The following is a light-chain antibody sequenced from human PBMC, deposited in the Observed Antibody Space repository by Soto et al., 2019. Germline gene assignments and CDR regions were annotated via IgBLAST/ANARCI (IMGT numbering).Light chain of an antibody. CDR1: QSVSSN. Sequence: EIVMTQSPATLSVSPGERATLSCRASQSVSSNLAWYQQKPGQAPRLLIYGASTRATGIPARFSGSGSGTVFTLTFSSLQSEDFAVYYCQQYNNWPQTFGQGTKVEIK. CDR2: GAS. J-gene: IGKJ1*01. CDR3: QQYNNWPQT. V-gene: IGKV3-15*01.